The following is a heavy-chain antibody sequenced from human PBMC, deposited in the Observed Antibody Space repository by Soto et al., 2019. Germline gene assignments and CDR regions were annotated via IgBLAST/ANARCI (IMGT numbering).Heavy chain of an antibody. Sequence: GGSLRLSCAASGFTFSNAWMSWVRQAPGKGLEWVGRIKSKTDGGTTDYAAPVKGRFTISRDDSKNTLYLQMNSLKTEDTAVYYCTTDDMSGYSADYWGQGTLVTVSS. D-gene: IGHD3-22*01. CDR3: TTDDMSGYSADY. V-gene: IGHV3-15*01. CDR1: GFTFSNAW. CDR2: IKSKTDGGTT. J-gene: IGHJ4*02.